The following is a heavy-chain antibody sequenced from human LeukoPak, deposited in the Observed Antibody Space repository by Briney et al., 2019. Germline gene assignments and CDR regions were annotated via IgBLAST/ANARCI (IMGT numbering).Heavy chain of an antibody. J-gene: IGHJ4*02. CDR3: ASHYGSGFDS. V-gene: IGHV4-59*01. CDR1: GGSISSYY. CDR2: ISYSGST. Sequence: PSETLSLTCTVSGGSISSYYWGWIRQPPGKGLEWIGYISYSGSTNYNPSLKSRVIISVDTSKNQFPLKLSSVTAADTAMYYCASHYGSGFDSWGQGTLVTVSS. D-gene: IGHD3-10*01.